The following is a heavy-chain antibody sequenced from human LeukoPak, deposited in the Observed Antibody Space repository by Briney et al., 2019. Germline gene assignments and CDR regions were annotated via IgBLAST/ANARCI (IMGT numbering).Heavy chain of an antibody. J-gene: IGHJ6*02. Sequence: PGGSLRLSCAASGFTFSSYSMNWVRQAPGKGLEWVSSISSSSSYIYYADSVKGRFTISRDNAKNSLYLQMNSLRAEDTALYYCAKDMGALQAAYSSSWPATYYGMDVWGQGTTVTVSS. V-gene: IGHV3-21*04. D-gene: IGHD6-13*01. CDR3: AKDMGALQAAYSSSWPATYYGMDV. CDR1: GFTFSSYS. CDR2: ISSSSSYI.